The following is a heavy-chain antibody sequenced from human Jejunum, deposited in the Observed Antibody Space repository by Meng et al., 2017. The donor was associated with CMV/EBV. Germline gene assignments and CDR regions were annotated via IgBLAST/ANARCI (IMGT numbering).Heavy chain of an antibody. CDR1: GFTVSSNS. Sequence: SCAASGFTVSSNSMGWGRQAPGKGMEWVSVFFSGGLTYYADSVKGRFTFSRDNSKNTLYLHMNSLRVEDTALYYCARDGSGSAIDYWGQGTLVTVSS. D-gene: IGHD3-10*01. CDR2: FFSGGLT. V-gene: IGHV3-53*01. J-gene: IGHJ4*02. CDR3: ARDGSGSAIDY.